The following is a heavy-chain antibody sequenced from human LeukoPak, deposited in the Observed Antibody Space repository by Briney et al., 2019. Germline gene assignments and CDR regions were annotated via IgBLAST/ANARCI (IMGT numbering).Heavy chain of an antibody. CDR2: ISWNSGSI. Sequence: PGGSLRLSCAASGFTFDDYAMHWVRHAPGKGLEWVSGISWNSGSIGYADSVKGRFTISRDNAKNSLYLQMNSLRAEDTALYYCAKDRWGSTMAFIDYWGQGTLVTVSS. D-gene: IGHD7-27*01. CDR1: GFTFDDYA. CDR3: AKDRWGSTMAFIDY. J-gene: IGHJ4*02. V-gene: IGHV3-9*01.